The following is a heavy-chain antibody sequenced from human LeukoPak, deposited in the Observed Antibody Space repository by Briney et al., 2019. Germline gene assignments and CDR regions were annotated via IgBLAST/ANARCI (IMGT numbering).Heavy chain of an antibody. CDR1: FSTFNKAW. D-gene: IGHD1-1*01. CDR2: IKSRTDGGTT. V-gene: IGHV3-15*07. CDR3: GTHPTSGF. Sequence: PGGSLRLSCAASFSTFNKAWMNWVRQAPGKGLEWVGRIKSRTDGGTTDYAAAVKGRFTISRDDSENTAYLQMNSLKIEDTAVYYCGTHPTSGFWGQGTLVTVSS. J-gene: IGHJ4*02.